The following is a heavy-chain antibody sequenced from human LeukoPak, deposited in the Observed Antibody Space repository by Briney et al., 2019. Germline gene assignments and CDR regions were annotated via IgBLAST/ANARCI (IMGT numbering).Heavy chain of an antibody. J-gene: IGHJ4*02. V-gene: IGHV4-34*01. Sequence: ASKTLSLTCTVYSESFSGYYWSWIRQPPGKGLEWIGEINHSGSTNYNPSLKSRVTISVDTSKNQFSLKLSSVTAADTAVYYCASRGWLRLVQFDYWGQGTLVTVSS. CDR2: INHSGST. D-gene: IGHD5-12*01. CDR1: SESFSGYY. CDR3: ASRGWLRLVQFDY.